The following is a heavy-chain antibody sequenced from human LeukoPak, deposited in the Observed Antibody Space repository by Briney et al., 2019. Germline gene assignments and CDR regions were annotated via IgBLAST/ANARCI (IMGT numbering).Heavy chain of an antibody. CDR3: ARDPRALGYCSGGSCYLYYYYYMDV. V-gene: IGHV1-2*02. CDR1: GYTFTGYY. D-gene: IGHD2-15*01. CDR2: INPNSGGT. Sequence: ASVKVSCKASGYTFTGYYMHWVRQAPGQGLEWMGWINPNSGGTNYAQKFQGRVTMNRDTSISTAYMELSRLRSDDTAVYYCARDPRALGYCSGGSCYLYYYYYMDVWGKGTTVTISS. J-gene: IGHJ6*03.